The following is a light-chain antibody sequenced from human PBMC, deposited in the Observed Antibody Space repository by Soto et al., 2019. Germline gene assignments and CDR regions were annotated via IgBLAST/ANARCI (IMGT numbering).Light chain of an antibody. CDR3: QPRSNWPLT. CDR1: QSVSSY. CDR2: DAS. V-gene: IGKV3-11*01. Sequence: EIVLTQSPATLSLSPGERATLSCRASQSVSSYLAWYQQKPGQAPRLLIYDASNRATGIPARFSGSGSGTDFTLTISSLEPDDFAVDYCQPRSNWPLTFGGGTKVEIK. J-gene: IGKJ4*01.